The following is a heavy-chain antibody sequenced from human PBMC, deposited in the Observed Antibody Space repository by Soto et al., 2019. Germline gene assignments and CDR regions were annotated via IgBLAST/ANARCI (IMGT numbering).Heavy chain of an antibody. V-gene: IGHV3-30-3*01. Sequence: PGGALRISCAASGFTLDTYSMHWVRQAPGKGLEWVAVISYDGSNQFYAGSVKGRFTVSRDNSKNTLYLQVNSLRNDDTAVYYCTRGLLTDFFDYWGQGALVTVSS. J-gene: IGHJ4*02. CDR2: ISYDGSNQ. CDR1: GFTLDTYS. CDR3: TRGLLTDFFDY.